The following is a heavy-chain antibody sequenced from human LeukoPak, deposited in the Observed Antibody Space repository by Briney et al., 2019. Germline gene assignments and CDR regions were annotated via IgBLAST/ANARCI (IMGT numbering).Heavy chain of an antibody. J-gene: IGHJ4*02. D-gene: IGHD3-22*01. CDR2: IKSKTDGAAT. CDR3: TRVGPSYYNSSGDY. V-gene: IGHV3-15*01. Sequence: GGSLRLSCSASGFAFTNAWLSWVRQAPGKGLEWVGRIKSKTDGAATDFAAPVKGRFSISTDASKDTLYLHMNDLKTEDTGIYFCTRVGPSYYNSSGDYWGQGTLVTVSS. CDR1: GFAFTNAW.